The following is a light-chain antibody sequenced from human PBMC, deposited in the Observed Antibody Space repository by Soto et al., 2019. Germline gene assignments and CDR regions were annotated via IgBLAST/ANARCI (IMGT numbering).Light chain of an antibody. CDR3: QQYGSLPYT. J-gene: IGKJ5*01. CDR2: EAF. Sequence: EIVLTQSPGTLALSPGKLATLSCRASQSLSTTDLVWYQHKSGQPPRLVIDEAFTTACRIPARFRGDGSGTDFTLTISRLEPDDSAVYYCQQYGSLPYTVGRGTRM. V-gene: IGKV3-20*01. CDR1: QSLSTTD.